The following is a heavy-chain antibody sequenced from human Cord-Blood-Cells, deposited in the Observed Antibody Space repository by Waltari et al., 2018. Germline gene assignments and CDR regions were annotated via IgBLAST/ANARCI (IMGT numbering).Heavy chain of an antibody. CDR1: GWSFSGYS. V-gene: IGHV4-34*01. Sequence: QVQLQQWGAGLLKPSETLSLTCAVYGWSFSGYSWSWIRQPPGKGLEWIGEINHSGSTNYNPSLKSRVTISVDTSKNQFSLKLSSVTAADTAVYYCASTSSSWYDYWGQGTLVTVSS. CDR3: ASTSSSWYDY. CDR2: INHSGST. J-gene: IGHJ4*02. D-gene: IGHD6-13*01.